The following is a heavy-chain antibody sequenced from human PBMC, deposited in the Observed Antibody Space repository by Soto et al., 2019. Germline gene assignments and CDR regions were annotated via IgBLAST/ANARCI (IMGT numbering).Heavy chain of an antibody. D-gene: IGHD6-13*01. CDR3: ARELGQQRVDY. CDR2: INAYNGNT. Sequence: QVKLVQSGAEVKKPGASVKVSCKASGYTFNSYGISWVRQAPGQGLEWMGWINAYNGNTKYAQKLQGRVTMTTDTSTSTAYMELSSRRSDDTAVYYCARELGQQRVDYWGQGTLVTVSS. V-gene: IGHV1-18*01. J-gene: IGHJ4*02. CDR1: GYTFNSYG.